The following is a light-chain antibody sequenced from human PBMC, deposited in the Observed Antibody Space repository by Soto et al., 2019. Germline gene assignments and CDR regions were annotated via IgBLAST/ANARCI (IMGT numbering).Light chain of an antibody. Sequence: EIVLTQSPGTLSLSPGERSTLSCRASQSVSNNYLAWYQQKPGXAPXXLIYGASTRATGIPARFSGSGSGTDFPLTISRLEPEDFAVYYCQQYGSSGTFGQGTKVDI. CDR1: QSVSNNY. V-gene: IGKV3-20*01. CDR3: QQYGSSGT. J-gene: IGKJ1*01. CDR2: GAS.